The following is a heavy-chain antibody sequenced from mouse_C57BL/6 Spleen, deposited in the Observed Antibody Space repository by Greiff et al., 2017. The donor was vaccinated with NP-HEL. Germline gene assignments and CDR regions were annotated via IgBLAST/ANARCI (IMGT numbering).Heavy chain of an antibody. CDR2: IWGDGST. CDR1: GFSLTSYG. CDR3: ASGRGNYGYYAMDY. V-gene: IGHV2-3*01. Sequence: VKLMESGPGLVAPSQSLSITCTVSGFSLTSYGVSWVRQPPGKGLEWLGVIWGDGSTNYHSALISRLSISKDNSKSQVFLKLNSLQTDDTATYYCASGRGNYGYYAMDYWGQGTSVTVSS. D-gene: IGHD2-1*01. J-gene: IGHJ4*01.